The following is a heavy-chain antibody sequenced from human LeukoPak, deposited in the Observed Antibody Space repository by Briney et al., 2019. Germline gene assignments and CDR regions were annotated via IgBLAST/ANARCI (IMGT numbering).Heavy chain of an antibody. CDR2: IYTSGST. CDR1: GGPITNYY. J-gene: IGHJ6*02. D-gene: IGHD2-2*01. CDR3: ARGCSSTSCWLRMDV. Sequence: PSETLSLTCTVSGGPITNYYWSWIRQPAGKGLEWIGRIYTSGSTSYNPSLKSRVTMSVDTPKNQFSLKLNSVTAADTAVYYCARGCSSTSCWLRMDVWGQGTTVTVSS. V-gene: IGHV4-4*07.